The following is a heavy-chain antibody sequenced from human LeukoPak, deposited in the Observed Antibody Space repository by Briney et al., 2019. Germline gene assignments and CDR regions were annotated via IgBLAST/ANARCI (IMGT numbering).Heavy chain of an antibody. J-gene: IGHJ3*01. CDR1: GFTFSSYE. CDR2: ISSSGSTI. Sequence: QPGGSLRLSCAASGFTFSSYEMNWVRQAPGKGLEWVSYISSSGSTIYYADSVKGRFTISRDNAKNSLYLQMNSLRAEDTAVYYCVREVPGIMVAFDLWGQGTMLSVSS. D-gene: IGHD2-2*01. CDR3: VREVPGIMVAFDL. V-gene: IGHV3-48*03.